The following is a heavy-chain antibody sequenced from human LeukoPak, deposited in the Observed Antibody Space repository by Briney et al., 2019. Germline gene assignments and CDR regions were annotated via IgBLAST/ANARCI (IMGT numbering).Heavy chain of an antibody. CDR2: IKQDGSEK. V-gene: IGHV3-7*01. Sequence: GGSLRLSCAASGFTFSSYWMSWVRQAPGKGLEWVANIKQDGSEKYYVDSVKGRFTISRDNSKNTLYLQMNSLRAEDTAVYYCARDRSDFWSGYYMDVWGKGTTVTVSS. J-gene: IGHJ6*04. CDR1: GFTFSSYW. CDR3: ARDRSDFWSGYYMDV. D-gene: IGHD3-3*01.